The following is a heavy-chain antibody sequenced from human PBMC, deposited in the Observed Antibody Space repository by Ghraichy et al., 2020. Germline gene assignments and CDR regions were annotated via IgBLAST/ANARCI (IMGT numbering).Heavy chain of an antibody. CDR3: ARDHPRDYYYDSSGYPTGLFDY. J-gene: IGHJ4*02. CDR2: IWYDGSNK. Sequence: GGSLRLSCAASGFTFSSYGMHWVRQAPGKGLEWVAVIWYDGSNKYYADSVKGRFTISRDNSKNTLYLQMNSLRAEDTAVYYCARDHPRDYYYDSSGYPTGLFDYWCQGTLVTVSS. D-gene: IGHD3-22*01. V-gene: IGHV3-33*01. CDR1: GFTFSSYG.